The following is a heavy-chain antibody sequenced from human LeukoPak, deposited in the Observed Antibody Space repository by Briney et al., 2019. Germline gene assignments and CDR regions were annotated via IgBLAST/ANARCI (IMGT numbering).Heavy chain of an antibody. D-gene: IGHD3-10*01. V-gene: IGHV4-30-4*07. CDR1: GGSISSGGYS. CDR3: ARFSINYGSGANPYDAFDI. CDR2: IYYSGST. J-gene: IGHJ3*02. Sequence: SETPSLTCAVSGGSISSGGYSWSWIRQPPGKGLEWIGYIYYSGSTYYNPSLKSRVTISVDTSKNQFSLKLSSVTAADTAVYYCARFSINYGSGANPYDAFDIWGQGTMVTVSS.